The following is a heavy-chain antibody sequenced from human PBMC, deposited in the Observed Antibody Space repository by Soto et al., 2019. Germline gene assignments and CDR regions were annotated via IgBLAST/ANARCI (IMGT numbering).Heavy chain of an antibody. J-gene: IGHJ4*02. CDR1: GGSISNYF. V-gene: IGHV4-59*08. CDR2: VSDSGST. D-gene: IGHD1-1*01. CDR3: ARSTPGTTCFDY. Sequence: QVQLQESGPGLVKPSETLSLTCTVSGGSISNYFWSWIRQPPGKGLEWIGYVSDSGSTNDSPSLRSRVSISVDTSKMQFSPNLRSVTAAHTAVYYCARSTPGTTCFDYWGQGTLVIVSS.